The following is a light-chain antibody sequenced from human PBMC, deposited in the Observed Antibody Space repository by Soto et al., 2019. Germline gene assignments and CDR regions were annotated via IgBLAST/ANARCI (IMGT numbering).Light chain of an antibody. CDR1: SSDIGIYNL. CDR3: CLSASRTTFM. J-gene: IGLJ3*02. Sequence: QSALTQPASVSGSPGQSITISCTGTSSDIGIYNLVSWYQQHPGKAPKLIIYEATKRPSGVSNRFSGSKSGNTVSLTVSGLQAEDEDDYSCCLSASRTTFMFGGGTKVTVL. V-gene: IGLV2-23*02. CDR2: EAT.